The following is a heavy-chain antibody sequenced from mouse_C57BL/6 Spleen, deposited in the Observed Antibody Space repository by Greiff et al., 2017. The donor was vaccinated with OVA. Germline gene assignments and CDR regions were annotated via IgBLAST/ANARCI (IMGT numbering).Heavy chain of an antibody. CDR3: ASLHYGSSSYAMDY. V-gene: IGHV2-6*01. D-gene: IGHD1-1*01. CDR2: IWGVGST. Sequence: VKLMESGPGLVAPSQSLSITCTVSGFSLTSYGVDWVRQSPGKGLEWLGVIWGVGSTNYNSALKSRLSISKDNSKRQVFLKMNSLQTDDTAMYYCASLHYGSSSYAMDYWGQGTSVTVAS. J-gene: IGHJ4*01. CDR1: GFSLTSYG.